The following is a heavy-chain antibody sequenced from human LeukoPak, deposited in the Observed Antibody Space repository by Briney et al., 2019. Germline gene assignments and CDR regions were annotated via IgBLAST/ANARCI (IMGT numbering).Heavy chain of an antibody. Sequence: PGGSLRLSCAASGFTFSTYAMTWVRQAPGKGLEWVSLISGTGGSTYYADSVKGRFTISRDNAKSSLYLQMNSLRDEDTAVYYCARDPYSGSYGDYYYYYMDVWGKGTTVTISS. CDR1: GFTFSTYA. V-gene: IGHV3-23*01. CDR2: ISGTGGST. J-gene: IGHJ6*03. D-gene: IGHD1-26*01. CDR3: ARDPYSGSYGDYYYYYMDV.